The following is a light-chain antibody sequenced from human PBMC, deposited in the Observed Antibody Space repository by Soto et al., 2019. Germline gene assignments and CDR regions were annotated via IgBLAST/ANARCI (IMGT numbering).Light chain of an antibody. CDR1: QSISSW. Sequence: DIQMTQSPSTLSASVGDRVTITCRASQSISSWLAWYQQKPGKAPKLLIYKASALESGVPSRFSGSGSETDFTLTISSLQPDDSATYYCQQYHSQSPSYTFGQGTKLEIK. CDR2: KAS. CDR3: QQYHSQSPSYT. V-gene: IGKV1-5*03. J-gene: IGKJ2*01.